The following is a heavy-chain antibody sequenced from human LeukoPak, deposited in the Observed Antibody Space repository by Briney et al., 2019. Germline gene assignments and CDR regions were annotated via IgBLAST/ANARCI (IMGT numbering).Heavy chain of an antibody. D-gene: IGHD1-14*01. CDR1: GFTFSSYS. CDR2: ISSSSSYI. Sequence: KPGGSLRLSCAASGFTFSSYSMNWVRQAPGKGLEWVSSISSSSSYIYYADSVKGRFTISRDNAKNSLYLQMNSLRVEDTAVYYCAKGHSAHGTGFDCWGQGTLVAVSS. J-gene: IGHJ4*02. CDR3: AKGHSAHGTGFDC. V-gene: IGHV3-21*04.